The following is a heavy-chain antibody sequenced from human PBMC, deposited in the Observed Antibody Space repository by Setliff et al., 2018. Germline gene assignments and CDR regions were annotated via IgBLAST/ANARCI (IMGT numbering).Heavy chain of an antibody. Sequence: SVKVSCKASGGTFSNIGISWVRQAPGQGLEWMGGIIPLFGTTNYAQEFQGRVTITTDESTNTAYMELSSLRSEDTAMYYCAREKVVVVSATSYHYYMDVWGKGTTVTGS. D-gene: IGHD2-15*01. V-gene: IGHV1-69*05. CDR1: GGTFSNIG. J-gene: IGHJ6*03. CDR3: AREKVVVVSATSYHYYMDV. CDR2: IIPLFGTT.